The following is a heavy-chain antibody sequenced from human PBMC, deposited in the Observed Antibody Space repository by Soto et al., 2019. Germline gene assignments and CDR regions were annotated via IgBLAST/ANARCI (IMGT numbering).Heavy chain of an antibody. CDR1: GYTFTQFS. CDR2: INGGSGDT. V-gene: IGHV1-3*01. D-gene: IGHD4-4*01. J-gene: IGHJ5*02. Sequence: QVQLVQSGAEVQRPGAAVKVSCKASGYTFTQFSIPWMRQAPGQRLEWMGWINGGSGDTHYSQEFQGRVTFTRDTSANTAYMELSSLRSEDTAVFYCARSVNIAFDHWGQGTLVTVSS. CDR3: ARSVNIAFDH.